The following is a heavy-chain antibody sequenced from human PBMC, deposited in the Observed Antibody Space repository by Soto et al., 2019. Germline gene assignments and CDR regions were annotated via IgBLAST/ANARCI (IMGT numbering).Heavy chain of an antibody. D-gene: IGHD2-15*01. CDR3: ASRTPSKTYLGVLDY. CDR2: VKKDGSEK. J-gene: IGHJ4*02. V-gene: IGHV3-7*01. CDR1: GFTFSDYW. Sequence: GGSLRLSCAGSGFTFSDYWMSWVRQAPGRGLEWVASVKKDGSEKYYVDSGKGRFTVSRDNAKNSLYLQLNSLRAEDTAVYYCASRTPSKTYLGVLDYCGQGAQVTVSS.